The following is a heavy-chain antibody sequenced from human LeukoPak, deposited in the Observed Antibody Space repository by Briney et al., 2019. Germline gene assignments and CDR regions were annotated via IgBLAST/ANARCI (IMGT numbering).Heavy chain of an antibody. CDR1: GGSISSGSYY. V-gene: IGHV4-61*02. CDR2: IYTSGST. J-gene: IGHJ4*02. Sequence: SQTLSLTCTVSGGSISSGSYYWSWIRQPAGKGLEWIGRIYTSGSTNYNPSLKSRVTMSVDTSKNQFSLKLSSVTAADTAVYYCAREGLGYYDSSGYYYTPLDYWGQGTLVTVSS. D-gene: IGHD3-22*01. CDR3: AREGLGYYDSSGYYYTPLDY.